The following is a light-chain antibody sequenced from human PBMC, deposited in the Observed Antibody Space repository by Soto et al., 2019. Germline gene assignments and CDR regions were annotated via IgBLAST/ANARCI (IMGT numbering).Light chain of an antibody. V-gene: IGLV2-8*01. CDR2: EVS. J-gene: IGLJ2*01. CDR1: SSDVGGHNI. Sequence: QSALTQPPSASGSPGQAVTISCTGTSSDVGGHNIVSWYQQHPGKAPKFLIYEVSKRPSGLPVRFSGSKSGIPASLTVSGLQADDVAYFYCSSYAGNNNPVIFGGGTKLTVL. CDR3: SSYAGNNNPVI.